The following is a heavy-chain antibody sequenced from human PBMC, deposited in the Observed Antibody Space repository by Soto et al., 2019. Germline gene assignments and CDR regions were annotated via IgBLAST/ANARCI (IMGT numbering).Heavy chain of an antibody. Sequence: QVQLVQSGAEVKKPGSSVKVSCTASGYSFSRYGISWVRQDPGQGLAWMGWIRTYNSDTNFAQRLQGRVTMTTDTSARTVYMELGSLRSGDTAVYYVAIVTACASSHSDVSGHFVYWGQGTLVTVSS. CDR1: GYSFSRYG. CDR2: IRTYNSDT. CDR3: AIVTACASSHSDVSGHFVY. J-gene: IGHJ4*02. D-gene: IGHD3-10*01. V-gene: IGHV1-18*01.